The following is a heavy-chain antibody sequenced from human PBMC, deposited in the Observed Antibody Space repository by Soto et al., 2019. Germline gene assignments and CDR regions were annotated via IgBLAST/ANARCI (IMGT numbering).Heavy chain of an antibody. D-gene: IGHD3-22*01. CDR2: IYYGGST. CDR1: GGSISSGDYS. Sequence: PSETLSLTCAVSGGSISSGDYSWNWIRQPPGKGLEWIGYIYYGGSTYYNPSLQSRVTMSVDRSRNQFSLKLNSVTAADMAVYYCARVRREYDNSGPVDYWGQGTLVTV. CDR3: ARVRREYDNSGPVDY. V-gene: IGHV4-30-2*01. J-gene: IGHJ4*02.